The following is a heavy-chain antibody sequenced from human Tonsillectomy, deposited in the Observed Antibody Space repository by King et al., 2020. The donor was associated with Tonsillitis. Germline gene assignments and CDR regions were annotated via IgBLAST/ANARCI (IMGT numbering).Heavy chain of an antibody. J-gene: IGHJ6*02. V-gene: IGHV3-30*18. CDR1: GFTFSSYG. CDR3: ANNYYDSRRPSLRGYYYYYYGMDV. D-gene: IGHD3-22*01. Sequence: VQLVESGGGVVQPGRSLRLSCAASGFTFSSYGMHWVRQAPGKGLEWVALISYDGTNKYYADSVKGRFTISRDNSKNTLYLQMNSLRAEDTAVYYCANNYYDSRRPSLRGYYYYYYGMDVWGQGTTVTVSS. CDR2: ISYDGTNK.